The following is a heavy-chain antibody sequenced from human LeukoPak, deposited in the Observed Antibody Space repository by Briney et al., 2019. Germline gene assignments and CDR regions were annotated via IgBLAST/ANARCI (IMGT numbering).Heavy chain of an antibody. CDR1: GASISSSTDY. D-gene: IGHD1-26*01. J-gene: IGHJ5*02. CDR3: ARLMGATNWFDP. CDR2: IYHSGST. Sequence: PSETLSLTCTVSGASISSSTDYWGWIRQPPGKGLEWIGSIYHSGSTYYNPSLKSRVTISVDTSKNQFSLKLSSVTAADTAVYYCARLMGATNWFDPWGQGTLVTVSS. V-gene: IGHV4-39*07.